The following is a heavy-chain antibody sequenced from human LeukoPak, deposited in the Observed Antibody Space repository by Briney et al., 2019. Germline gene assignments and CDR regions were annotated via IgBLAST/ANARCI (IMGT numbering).Heavy chain of an antibody. Sequence: ASVKVSCKASGYTFTGYYIHWVRQAPGQGLEWMGWINPNSGGTNYVQKFQGRVTMTRDTSISTAYMELSRLRSDDTAVYYCAREGVGGTHFNYWGQGTLATVSS. CDR2: INPNSGGT. J-gene: IGHJ4*02. CDR1: GYTFTGYY. CDR3: AREGVGGTHFNY. V-gene: IGHV1-2*02. D-gene: IGHD1-26*01.